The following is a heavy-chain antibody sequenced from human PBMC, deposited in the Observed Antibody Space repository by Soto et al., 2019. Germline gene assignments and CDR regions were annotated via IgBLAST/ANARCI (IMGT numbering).Heavy chain of an antibody. CDR3: GRGGSDSPRGMDV. CDR1: GFTFSPYW. Sequence: EVQLAESGGGLVQPGGSLRLSCAASGFTFSPYWMHWVRQAPGKGLVWVSRINPDGSSTDYADSVKGRFTISRDNAKNTLDLQMNSLRAEDTAVYYCGRGGSDSPRGMDVWGKGTTVTVS. J-gene: IGHJ6*04. V-gene: IGHV3-74*01. D-gene: IGHD6-19*01. CDR2: INPDGSST.